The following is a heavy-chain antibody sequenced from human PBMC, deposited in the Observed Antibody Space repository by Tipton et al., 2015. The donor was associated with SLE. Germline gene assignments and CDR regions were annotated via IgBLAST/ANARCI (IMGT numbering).Heavy chain of an antibody. V-gene: IGHV4-34*01. CDR3: ARGGILTGYYFYFDY. J-gene: IGHJ4*02. CDR1: GESFNTYY. D-gene: IGHD3-9*01. CDR2: INENGNT. Sequence: TLSLTCAVYGESFNTYYWTWIRQPPGKGLEWIGEINENGNTNFSPSLKNRVTMSVDTSKKQFSLNLYSVTAADTAVYYCARGGILTGYYFYFDYWGQGTLVTVSS.